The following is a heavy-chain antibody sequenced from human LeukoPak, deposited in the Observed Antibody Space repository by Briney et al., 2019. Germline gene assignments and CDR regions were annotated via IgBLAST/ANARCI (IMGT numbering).Heavy chain of an antibody. CDR1: GGSISSYY. V-gene: IGHV4-59*12. D-gene: IGHD3-16*02. J-gene: IGHJ3*02. Sequence: SETLSLTCTVSGGSISSYYWSWIRQPPGKGLEWIGYIYYSGSTNYNPSLKSRVTISVDTSKSQFSLKLSSVTAADTAVYYCARDPGPDYDYVWGIYRYGAFDIGGQGKMVTVPS. CDR2: IYYSGST. CDR3: ARDPGPDYDYVWGIYRYGAFDI.